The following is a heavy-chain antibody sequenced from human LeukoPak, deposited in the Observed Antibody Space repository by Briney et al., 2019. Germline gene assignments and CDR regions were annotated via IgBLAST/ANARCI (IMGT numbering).Heavy chain of an antibody. Sequence: SGTLSLTCAVYGGSFSGYYWSWIRQPPGKRLEWIGEINHSGSTNYNPSLKSRVTISVDTSKNQFSLKLSSVTAADTAVYYCARNGPTYYYDSSGYSFDYWGQGTLVTVSS. CDR1: GGSFSGYY. J-gene: IGHJ4*02. D-gene: IGHD3-22*01. CDR3: ARNGPTYYYDSSGYSFDY. CDR2: INHSGST. V-gene: IGHV4-34*01.